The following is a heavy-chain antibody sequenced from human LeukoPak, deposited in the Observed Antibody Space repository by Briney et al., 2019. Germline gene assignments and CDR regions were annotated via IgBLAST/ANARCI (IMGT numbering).Heavy chain of an antibody. V-gene: IGHV3-66*01. CDR3: ARGADSGYSSDN. CDR1: GFTVSSNY. D-gene: IGHD3-9*01. Sequence: GGSLRLSCAASGFTVSSNYMSWVRQAPGKGLEWVSLIYSGGSTYYADSVKGRFTISRDNSKNTLYLQMNSLRAEDTAVYYCARGADSGYSSDNWGQGTLVSVSS. CDR2: IYSGGST. J-gene: IGHJ4*02.